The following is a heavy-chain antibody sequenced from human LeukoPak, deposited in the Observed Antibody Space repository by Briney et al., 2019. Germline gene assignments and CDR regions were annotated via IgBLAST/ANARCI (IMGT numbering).Heavy chain of an antibody. J-gene: IGHJ4*02. V-gene: IGHV3-23*01. CDR3: AKHAPPRKTTMVTPLDY. Sequence: GGSLRLSCAASGFTFSSYAMSWVRQAPGKGLEWVSAISGSGGSKYYADSVKGRFTISRDNSKNTLYLQMNSLRAEDTAVYYCAKHAPPRKTTMVTPLDYWGQGTLVTVSS. CDR2: ISGSGGSK. D-gene: IGHD4-23*01. CDR1: GFTFSSYA.